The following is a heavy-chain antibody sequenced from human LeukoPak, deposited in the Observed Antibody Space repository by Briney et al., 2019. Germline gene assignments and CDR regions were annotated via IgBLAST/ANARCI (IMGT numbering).Heavy chain of an antibody. CDR3: ATQGMMATSGY. CDR2: ISGSGGST. V-gene: IGHV3-23*01. J-gene: IGHJ4*02. D-gene: IGHD5-24*01. Sequence: GGSLRLSCAASGFTFSSYAMSWVRQAPGKGLEWVSAISGSGGSTYYADSVKGRFTISRDNSKNTLYLQMNSLRAEDTAVYYCATQGMMATSGYWGQGTLVTVSS. CDR1: GFTFSSYA.